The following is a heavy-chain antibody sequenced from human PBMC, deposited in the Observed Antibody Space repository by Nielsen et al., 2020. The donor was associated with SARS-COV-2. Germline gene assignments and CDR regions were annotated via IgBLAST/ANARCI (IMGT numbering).Heavy chain of an antibody. CDR3: AREAFGSSGYSYHYYYYGMGV. Sequence: WIRQPPGKGLEWIGYIYYSGSTNYSPSLKSRVTISVDTSKNQFSLKLTSVTAADTAVYYCAREAFGSSGYSYHYYYYGMGVWGQGTTVTVSS. V-gene: IGHV4-59*01. CDR2: IYYSGST. D-gene: IGHD3-22*01. J-gene: IGHJ6*02.